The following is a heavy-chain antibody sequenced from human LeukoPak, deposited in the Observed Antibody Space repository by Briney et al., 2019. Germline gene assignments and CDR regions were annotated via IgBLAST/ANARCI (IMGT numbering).Heavy chain of an antibody. J-gene: IGHJ4*02. CDR1: GGSISSYY. Sequence: PSETLSLTCTVSGGSISSYYWSWIRQPPGKGLEWIGYIYYSGSTNYNPSLKSRVTISVDTSKNQFSLKLSSVTAADTAVYYCARTGRITMVRGVALDYWGQGTLVTVSS. V-gene: IGHV4-59*12. CDR3: ARTGRITMVRGVALDY. D-gene: IGHD3-10*01. CDR2: IYYSGST.